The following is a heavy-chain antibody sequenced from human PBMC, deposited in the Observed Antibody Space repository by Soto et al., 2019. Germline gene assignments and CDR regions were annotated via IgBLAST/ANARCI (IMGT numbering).Heavy chain of an antibody. D-gene: IGHD3-16*02. CDR3: ARIGGYHGPLDY. CDR2: TYYRGST. Sequence: SETLSLTCSVSGVSISRDFWSWIRQPPGRGLEWIGYTYYRGSTNYSPSLKSRVAISLDTSENQFSLKVNSVTAADTAVYYCARIGGYHGPLDYWGQGTPVTVS. J-gene: IGHJ4*02. CDR1: GVSISRDF. V-gene: IGHV4-59*01.